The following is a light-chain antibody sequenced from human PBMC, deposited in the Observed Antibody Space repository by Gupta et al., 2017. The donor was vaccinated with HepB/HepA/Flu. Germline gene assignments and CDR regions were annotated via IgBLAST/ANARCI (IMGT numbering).Light chain of an antibody. CDR3: NSRDSTGSRLL. J-gene: IGLJ2*01. CDR1: NLRSHY. V-gene: IGLV3-19*01. CDR2: PRI. Sequence: SSDLTQDPAVSVAFARTVRITWQGDNLRSHYASWYQQKSGQAPILVIYPRINRPSGIPLRFSASSSGNTASLTITGAQAEDEADYYCNSRDSTGSRLLFGGGTKLTVL.